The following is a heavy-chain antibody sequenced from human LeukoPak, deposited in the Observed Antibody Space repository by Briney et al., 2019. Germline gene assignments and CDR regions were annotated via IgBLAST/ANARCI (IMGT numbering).Heavy chain of an antibody. D-gene: IGHD3-3*01. Sequence: SETLSLTCTVSGGSISSGDYYWRWIRQPPGKGLEWIGYIYYSGSTYYNPSLKSRVTISVDTSKNQFSLKLSSVTAADTAVYYCARVIDFLFDPWGQGTLVTVSS. CDR3: ARVIDFLFDP. CDR2: IYYSGST. CDR1: GGSISSGDYY. J-gene: IGHJ5*02. V-gene: IGHV4-30-4*08.